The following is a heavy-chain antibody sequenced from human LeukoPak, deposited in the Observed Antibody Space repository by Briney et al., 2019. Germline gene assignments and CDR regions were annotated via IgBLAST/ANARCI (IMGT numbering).Heavy chain of an antibody. CDR3: ARVVDYYYYYGMDV. CDR2: INSDGSST. CDR1: GFTFSSYG. V-gene: IGHV3-74*01. Sequence: PGGSLRLSCAASGFTFSSYGMHWVRQAPGKGLVWVSRINSDGSSTSYADSVKGRFTISRDNAKNTLYLQMNSLRAEDTAVYYCARVVDYYYYYGMDVWGQGTTVTVSS. D-gene: IGHD1-26*01. J-gene: IGHJ6*02.